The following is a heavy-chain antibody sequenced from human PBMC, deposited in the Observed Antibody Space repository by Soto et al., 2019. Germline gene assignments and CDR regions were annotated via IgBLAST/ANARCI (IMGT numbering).Heavy chain of an antibody. D-gene: IGHD6-13*01. CDR3: AAGVSEQLTFDY. CDR2: ISAYNGNT. Sequence: ASVNVSCKASGYTFTSYGISWVRQAPGQGLEWMGWISAYNGNTNYAQKLQGRVTMTTDTSTSTAYMELRSLRSDDTAVYYCAAGVSEQLTFDYWAREPWSPSPQ. CDR1: GYTFTSYG. J-gene: IGHJ4*02. V-gene: IGHV1-18*04.